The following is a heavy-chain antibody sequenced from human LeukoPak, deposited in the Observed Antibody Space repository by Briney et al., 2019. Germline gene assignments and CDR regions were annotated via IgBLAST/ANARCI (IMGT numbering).Heavy chain of an antibody. CDR1: GFTFTNYC. Sequence: GGSLRLSCAASGFTFTNYCMHWVRQPPGKGLVWVSQICTDETTIRYADSVKGRFTISRDNAKNTLYLQMSSLRVEDTAVYYCVRGVPVTPGIDYWGQGTLVTVSS. D-gene: IGHD2-2*01. J-gene: IGHJ4*02. CDR2: ICTDETTI. CDR3: VRGVPVTPGIDY. V-gene: IGHV3-74*01.